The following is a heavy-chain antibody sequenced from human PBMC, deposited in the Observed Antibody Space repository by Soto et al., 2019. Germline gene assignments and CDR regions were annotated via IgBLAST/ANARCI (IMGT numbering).Heavy chain of an antibody. D-gene: IGHD6-13*01. CDR3: ARSRYLIAPRAFFDY. CDR1: GGTFSSYA. Sequence: QVQLVQSGAEAKKPGSSVKVSCKASGGTFSSYAISWVRQAPGQGLEWMGGIIPIFGTANYAQKFQGRVTITADESTSTAYMELSSLRSEDTAVYYCARSRYLIAPRAFFDYWGQGTLVTVSS. CDR2: IIPIFGTA. V-gene: IGHV1-69*01. J-gene: IGHJ4*02.